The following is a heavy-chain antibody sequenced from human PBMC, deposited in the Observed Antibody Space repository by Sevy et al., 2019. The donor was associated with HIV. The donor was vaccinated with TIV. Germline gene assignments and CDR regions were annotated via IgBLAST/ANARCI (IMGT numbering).Heavy chain of an antibody. CDR2: ISYDGSNK. D-gene: IGHD3-22*01. V-gene: IGHV3-30*18. J-gene: IGHJ6*02. CDR1: GFTFSSYG. CDR3: AKIYYDSSGYYSARHYYYYGMDV. Sequence: GGSLRLSCAASGFTFSSYGMRWVRQAPGKGLEWVAVISYDGSNKYYADSVKGRFTISRDNSKNTLYLQMNSLRAEDTAVYYCAKIYYDSSGYYSARHYYYYGMDVWGQGTTVTVSS.